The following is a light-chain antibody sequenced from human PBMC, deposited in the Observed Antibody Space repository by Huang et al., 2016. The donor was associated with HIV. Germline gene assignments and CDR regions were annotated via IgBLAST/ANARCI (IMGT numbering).Light chain of an antibody. V-gene: IGKV3-15*01. CDR3: QQYSKWPPNT. J-gene: IGKJ2*01. CDR2: GAS. CDR1: QSVNGK. Sequence: EIVMTQSPATLSLSPGERATLSCRASQSVNGKLAWYQQKPGQAPRLLIYGASTRATCVPGRFSGSGSATDFTLTISSLQSEDFAVYYWQQYSKWPPNTFGQGTKLESK.